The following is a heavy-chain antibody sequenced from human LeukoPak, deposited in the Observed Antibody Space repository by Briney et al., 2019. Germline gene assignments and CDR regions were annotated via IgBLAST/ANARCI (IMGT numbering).Heavy chain of an antibody. V-gene: IGHV3-30-3*01. Sequence: PGRSLRLSSAASGFTFSSYAMHWVRQAPGKGLEWVAVISYDGSNKYYADSVKGRFTISRDNSKNTLYLQMNSLRAEDTAVYYCARGHYYGSGSYYWALYYYYGMDVWGQGTTVTVSS. J-gene: IGHJ6*02. CDR2: ISYDGSNK. CDR1: GFTFSSYA. D-gene: IGHD3-10*01. CDR3: ARGHYYGSGSYYWALYYYYGMDV.